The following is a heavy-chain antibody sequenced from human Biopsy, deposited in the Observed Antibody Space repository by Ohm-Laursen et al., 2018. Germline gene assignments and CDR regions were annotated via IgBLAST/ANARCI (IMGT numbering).Heavy chain of an antibody. Sequence: GTLSLTCTVSGGSFTGHYWTWIRQPPGQGLEWIGHISHTGYTSYKSSLKSRVAISLDTSRKHFSLRLTSLAAADTAVYYCARGSNEYGGLYFPHWGQGTLVTVSS. CDR1: GGSFTGHY. V-gene: IGHV4-59*11. D-gene: IGHD4-23*01. CDR2: ISHTGYT. CDR3: ARGSNEYGGLYFPH. J-gene: IGHJ1*01.